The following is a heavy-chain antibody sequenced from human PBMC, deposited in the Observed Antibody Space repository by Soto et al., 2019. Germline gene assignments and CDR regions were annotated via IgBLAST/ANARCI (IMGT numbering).Heavy chain of an antibody. CDR1: GYTFTNYD. J-gene: IGHJ4*02. V-gene: IGHV1-8*01. D-gene: IGHD2-2*01. CDR3: AGARRDQLLSDY. Sequence: QVQLVQSGAEVKQPGASVKVSCRTSGYTFTNYDISWVRQATGQGLEWMGWMNPDSANTGYAQKFQGRVTMTRDTAISTASMELNSLTSEDTAIDYRAGARRDQLLSDYWGKGSLVIVSS. CDR2: MNPDSANT.